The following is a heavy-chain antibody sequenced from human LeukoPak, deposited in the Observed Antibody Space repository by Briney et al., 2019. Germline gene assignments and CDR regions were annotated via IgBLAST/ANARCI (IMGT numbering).Heavy chain of an antibody. CDR1: GFTFSSYG. CDR3: AKHSGSYLYYFDY. Sequence: GASLRLSCAASGFTFSSYGMSWVRQAPGKGLEWVSAISGSGGSTYYADSVKGRFTISRDNSKNTLYLQMNSLRAEDTAVYYCAKHSGSYLYYFDYWGQGTLVTVSS. J-gene: IGHJ4*02. CDR2: ISGSGGST. V-gene: IGHV3-23*01. D-gene: IGHD1-26*01.